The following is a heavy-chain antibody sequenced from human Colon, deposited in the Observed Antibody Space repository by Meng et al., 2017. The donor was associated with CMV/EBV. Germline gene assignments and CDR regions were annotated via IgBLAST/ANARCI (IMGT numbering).Heavy chain of an antibody. V-gene: IGHV3-9*01. D-gene: IGHD3-22*01. J-gene: IGHJ4*02. Sequence: SLKISCAASGFTFDDFAMHWVRQAPGKGLEWVSGISWNSGTIDYADSVKGRFTISRDNAKNSLFLQMNSLRAEGTALYYCAKDLMSSSFYYFDSWGQGTPVTVSS. CDR3: AKDLMSSSFYYFDS. CDR2: ISWNSGTI. CDR1: GFTFDDFA.